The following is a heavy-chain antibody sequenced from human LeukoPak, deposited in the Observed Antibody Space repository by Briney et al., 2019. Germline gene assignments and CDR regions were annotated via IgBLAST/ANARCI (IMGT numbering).Heavy chain of an antibody. CDR2: IYWNDDK. V-gene: IGHV2-5*01. J-gene: IGHJ5*02. CDR3: AARYRGFPRGIWFDP. Sequence: SAPTLLKPTQTLTLTFTFSGFSLSTSGVGVGWIRQPPVKALEWLALIYWNDDKRYSPSLKSTLTLTKDTSKNQVVLTMTNMVTVGTATYYCAARYRGFPRGIWFDPWGQGTLVTVSS. D-gene: IGHD5-12*01. CDR1: GFSLSTSGVG.